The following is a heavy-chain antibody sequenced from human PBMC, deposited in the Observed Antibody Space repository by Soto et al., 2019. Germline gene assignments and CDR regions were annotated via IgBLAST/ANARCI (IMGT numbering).Heavy chain of an antibody. J-gene: IGHJ5*02. D-gene: IGHD1-26*01. Sequence: ASVKVSCKASGGTFSSYAISWVRQAPGEGLEWMGGIIPIFGTANYAQKFQGRVTITADKSTSTAYMELSSLRSEDTAVYYCARGTRYSGSYYGRDGWFDPWGQGPLLTVSS. CDR2: IIPIFGTA. V-gene: IGHV1-69*06. CDR3: ARGTRYSGSYYGRDGWFDP. CDR1: GGTFSSYA.